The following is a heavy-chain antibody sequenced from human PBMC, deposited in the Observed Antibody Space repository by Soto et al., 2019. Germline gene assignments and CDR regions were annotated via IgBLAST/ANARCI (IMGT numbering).Heavy chain of an antibody. CDR1: GVTFSSYG. CDR3: ARFYYDFCDYSLTRYFDY. Sequence: GGSLRLSCAASGVTFSSYGMHWVRQAPGKGLEWVAVISYDGSNKYYADSVKGRFTISRDNSKNTLYLQMNSLRAEDTAVYYCARFYYDFCDYSLTRYFDYLGQGNLVTVSS. CDR2: ISYDGSNK. V-gene: IGHV3-30*03. J-gene: IGHJ4*02. D-gene: IGHD3-22*01.